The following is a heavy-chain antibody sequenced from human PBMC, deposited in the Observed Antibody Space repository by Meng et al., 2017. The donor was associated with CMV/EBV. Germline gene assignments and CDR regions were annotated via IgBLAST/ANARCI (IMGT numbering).Heavy chain of an antibody. V-gene: IGHV3-48*03. CDR2: ISSSGSTI. J-gene: IGHJ6*02. CDR1: GFTFSSYE. Sequence: GESLKISCAASGFTFSSYEMNWVRQAPGKGLEWVSYISSSGSTIYYADSVKGRFTISRDNAKNSLYLQMNSLRAEDTAVYYCARALIAVAGSWDYYCGMDVWGQGTTVTVSS. D-gene: IGHD6-19*01. CDR3: ARALIAVAGSWDYYCGMDV.